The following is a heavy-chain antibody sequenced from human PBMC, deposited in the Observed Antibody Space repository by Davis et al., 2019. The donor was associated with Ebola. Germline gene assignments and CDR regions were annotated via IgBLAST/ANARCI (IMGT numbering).Heavy chain of an antibody. J-gene: IGHJ4*02. CDR2: INPHNGNT. Sequence: AASVKVSCKASGYTFTSYGITWVRQAPGQGLEWMGWINPHNGNTNYAQKFQGRVTITADKSTSTAYMELSSLRSEDTAVYYCAGLEGHNWNVGYWGQGTLVTVSS. CDR1: GYTFTSYG. D-gene: IGHD1-20*01. V-gene: IGHV1-18*04. CDR3: AGLEGHNWNVGY.